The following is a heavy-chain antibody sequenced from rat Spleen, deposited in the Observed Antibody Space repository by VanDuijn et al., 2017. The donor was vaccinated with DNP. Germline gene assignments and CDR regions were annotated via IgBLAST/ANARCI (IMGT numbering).Heavy chain of an antibody. CDR3: ATRRYDGYYHVDYFDY. J-gene: IGHJ2*01. V-gene: IGHV3-3*01. D-gene: IGHD1-12*03. CDR2: INSAGNT. CDR1: GYSITSSYR. Sequence: EVQLQESGPGLVKPSQSLSLTCSVTGYSITSSYRWNWIRKFPGNKLEWMGYINSAGNTHYNPSLKSRISITRDTSKNQFFLQLSSVTTEDTATYYGATRRYDGYYHVDYFDYWGQGVMVTVSS.